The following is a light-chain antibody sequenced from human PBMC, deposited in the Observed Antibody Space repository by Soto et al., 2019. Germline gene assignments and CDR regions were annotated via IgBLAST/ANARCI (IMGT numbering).Light chain of an antibody. CDR2: GAS. V-gene: IGKV3-20*01. J-gene: IGKJ2*01. CDR3: QQYGSSLST. Sequence: EIVLTQSPGTLSLSPGERATLSCRASQSVSSSYLAWYQQKPGQAPRLLIYGASSRATGIPDRFSGSGSGTDFTLTISRLEPEDFAVYYCQQYGSSLSTFGQGTQLEIK. CDR1: QSVSSSY.